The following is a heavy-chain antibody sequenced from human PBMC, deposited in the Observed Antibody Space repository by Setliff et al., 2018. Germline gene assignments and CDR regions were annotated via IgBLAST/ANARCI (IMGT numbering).Heavy chain of an antibody. J-gene: IGHJ4*02. CDR2: ISPYSGNT. CDR3: VRGPGPRVVVAMPFDH. CDR1: GFGFTTFG. D-gene: IGHD3-22*01. V-gene: IGHV1-18*01. Sequence: ASLKVSCKTSGFGFTTFGFSWVRQAPGQGLEWLGSISPYSGNTNYPQWLQDRVTMTIDTSATTVYMELQSLRSDDTAVYYCVRGPGPRVVVAMPFDHWGQGALVTVS.